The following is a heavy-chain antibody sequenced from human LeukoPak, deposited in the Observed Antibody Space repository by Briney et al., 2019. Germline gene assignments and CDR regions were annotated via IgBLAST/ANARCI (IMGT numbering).Heavy chain of an antibody. CDR1: GYTFTSYG. CDR3: ARDHDILTGPRDYFYYGMDV. J-gene: IGHJ6*02. D-gene: IGHD3-9*01. CDR2: ISAYNGNT. Sequence: VASVKVSCKASGYTFTSYGISWARQAPGQGLEWMGWISAYNGNTNYAQKLQGRVTMTTDTSTSTAYMELRSLRSDDTAVYYCARDHDILTGPRDYFYYGMDVWGQGTTVTVSS. V-gene: IGHV1-18*01.